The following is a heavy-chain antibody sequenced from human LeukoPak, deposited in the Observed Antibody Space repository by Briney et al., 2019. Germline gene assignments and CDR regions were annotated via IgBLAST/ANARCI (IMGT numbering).Heavy chain of an antibody. J-gene: IGHJ4*02. CDR1: GFTFSSYA. CDR2: ISSNGGST. D-gene: IGHD2-15*01. Sequence: GGSLRLSCAASGFTFSSYAMHWVRQAPGKGLEYVSAISSNGGSTYYANSVEGRFTISRDNSKNTLYLQMNSLRTEDTAVYYCAKERKLLPFDCWGQGTLVTVSS. V-gene: IGHV3-64*01. CDR3: AKERKLLPFDC.